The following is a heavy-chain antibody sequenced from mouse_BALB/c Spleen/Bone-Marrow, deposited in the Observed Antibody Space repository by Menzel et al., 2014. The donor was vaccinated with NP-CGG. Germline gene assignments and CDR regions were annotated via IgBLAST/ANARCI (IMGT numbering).Heavy chain of an antibody. CDR3: TRISLLRGYFDY. CDR2: INPNNGGT. V-gene: IGHV1S81*02. J-gene: IGHJ2*01. Sequence: VQLQQSGAELVKPGTSVKLSCKASGYTFTSHYIYWVKQRPGQGLKWIGEINPNNGGTNFNEKFKSKVALTVDKSSSTAYMQLSSLTSEDSAVYYCTRISLLRGYFDYWGQGTTLTVSS. CDR1: GYTFTSHY. D-gene: IGHD1-2*01.